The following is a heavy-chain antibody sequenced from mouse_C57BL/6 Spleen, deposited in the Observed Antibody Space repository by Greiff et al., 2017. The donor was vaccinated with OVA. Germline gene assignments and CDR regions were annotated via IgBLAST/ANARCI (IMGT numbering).Heavy chain of an antibody. D-gene: IGHD1-1*01. CDR2: IYPGSGST. CDR1: GHTFTSYW. J-gene: IGHJ1*01. V-gene: IGHV1-55*01. CDR3: ARRYYGRGYFDV. Sequence: QVQLQQPGAELVKPGASVTMSCKASGHTFTSYWITWVKQRPGQGLEWIGDIYPGSGSTNYNEKFKSKATLTVDTSSSTAYMQLSSLTSEDSAVYYCARRYYGRGYFDVWGAGTTSTVSS.